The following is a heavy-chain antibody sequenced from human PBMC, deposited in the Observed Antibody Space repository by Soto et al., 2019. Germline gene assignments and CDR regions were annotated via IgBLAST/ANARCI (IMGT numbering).Heavy chain of an antibody. Sequence: EVQLVETGGGLIQPGGSLRLSCLASGFSVTTNYIIWVRQPPGKGLEWVSTTFTGGSTHYADSVKGRFSISRDISKNTVYLQMNNLRVEDTAVYYCAKKPPSSIQGWAFGMDVWGQGTTVSVSS. CDR3: AKKPPSSIQGWAFGMDV. D-gene: IGHD1-26*01. CDR1: GFSVTTNY. V-gene: IGHV3-53*02. J-gene: IGHJ6*02. CDR2: TFTGGST.